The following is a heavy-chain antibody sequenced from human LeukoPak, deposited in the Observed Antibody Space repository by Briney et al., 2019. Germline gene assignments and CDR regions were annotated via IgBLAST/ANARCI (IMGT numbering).Heavy chain of an antibody. Sequence: SETLSLTCAVYGGSFSGYYWSWIRQPPGKGLEWIGEINHSGSTNYNPSLKSRVTISVDTSKNQFSLKLSSVTAADTAVYYCARHSRSGYSAYASAFDVWGQGSMVTVSS. CDR3: ARHSRSGYSAYASAFDV. D-gene: IGHD5-12*01. J-gene: IGHJ3*01. V-gene: IGHV4-34*01. CDR2: INHSGST. CDR1: GGSFSGYY.